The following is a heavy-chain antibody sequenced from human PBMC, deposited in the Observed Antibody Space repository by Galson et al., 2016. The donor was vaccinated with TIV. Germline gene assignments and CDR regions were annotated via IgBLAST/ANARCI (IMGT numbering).Heavy chain of an antibody. CDR1: GFTFRSYA. V-gene: IGHV3-23*01. CDR3: AKDTTQLRYYFDY. J-gene: IGHJ4*02. Sequence: SLRLSCAASGFTFRSYALHWVRQAPGKGLEWVSAISGSGGSTYYADSVKGRFTISRDNSTNTLYLQMNSLRAEDTAVYYCAKDTTQLRYYFDYWGQGTLVPVSS. CDR2: ISGSGGST. D-gene: IGHD1-1*01.